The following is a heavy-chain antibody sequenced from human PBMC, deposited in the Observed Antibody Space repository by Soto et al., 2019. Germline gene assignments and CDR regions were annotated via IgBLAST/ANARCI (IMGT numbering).Heavy chain of an antibody. CDR2: IYYSGST. Sequence: QVQLQESGPGLVKPSQTLSLTCTVSGGSISSGDYYWSWIRQPPGKGQEWIGYIYYSGSTYYNPSLESRVTISVDTSKNQFSLKLSSVTAADMAVYYCASYDSSGRGLDYWGQGTLVTVSS. J-gene: IGHJ4*02. V-gene: IGHV4-30-4*01. CDR1: GGSISSGDYY. CDR3: ASYDSSGRGLDY. D-gene: IGHD3-22*01.